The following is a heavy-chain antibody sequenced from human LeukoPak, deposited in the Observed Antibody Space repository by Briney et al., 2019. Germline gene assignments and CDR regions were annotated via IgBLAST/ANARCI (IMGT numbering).Heavy chain of an antibody. CDR2: IYYSGST. V-gene: IGHV4-59*01. Sequence: SETLSLTCTVSGGSISSYYWSWIRQPPGXGLEWIGYIYYSGSTNYNPSLKSRVTISVDTSKNQFSLKLSSVTAADTAVYYCARGFLWFGELPGRFDPWGQGTLVTVSS. D-gene: IGHD3-10*01. CDR1: GGSISSYY. CDR3: ARGFLWFGELPGRFDP. J-gene: IGHJ5*02.